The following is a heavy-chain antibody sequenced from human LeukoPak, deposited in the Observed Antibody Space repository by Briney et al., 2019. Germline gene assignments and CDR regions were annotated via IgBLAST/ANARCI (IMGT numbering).Heavy chain of an antibody. Sequence: ASVKVSCKASGYTFTGYYMHWVRQAPGQGLEWMGWINPNSGGTNYAQKFQAGVTMTTDTSTSTAYLELRSLRFDDTAVYYCGRGGRAIDYWGQGTLVTVSS. CDR2: INPNSGGT. CDR3: GRGGRAIDY. V-gene: IGHV1-2*02. CDR1: GYTFTGYY. J-gene: IGHJ4*02. D-gene: IGHD3-10*01.